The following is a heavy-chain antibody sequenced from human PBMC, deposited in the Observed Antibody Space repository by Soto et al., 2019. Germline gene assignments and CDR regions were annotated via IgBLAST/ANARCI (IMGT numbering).Heavy chain of an antibody. D-gene: IGHD3-16*02. V-gene: IGHV3-23*01. CDR3: AKDFTFGGVIGLYYFDN. CDR1: GFTFSSYA. J-gene: IGHJ4*02. Sequence: PGGSLRLSCAASGFTFSSYAMSWVRQAPGKGLEWVSNISGNGGVTKYAGSVKGRFTISRDNSKNTLYLQMNSLRAEDTAVYYCAKDFTFGGVIGLYYFDNWGQGTLVTVSS. CDR2: ISGNGGVT.